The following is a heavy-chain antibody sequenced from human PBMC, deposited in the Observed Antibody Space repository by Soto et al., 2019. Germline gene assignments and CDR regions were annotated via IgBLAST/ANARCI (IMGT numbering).Heavy chain of an antibody. V-gene: IGHV3-21*01. Sequence: EVQLVESGGGLVKPGGSLRLSCAASGFTFSSYSMNWVRQAPGKGLEWVSSISSSSSYIYYADSVKGRFTISRDNAKNSLYLQMNSLRAEDTAVYYCASFLRYFAWSTWEYYFDYWGQGTLVTVSS. CDR2: ISSSSSYI. CDR3: ASFLRYFAWSTWEYYFDY. CDR1: GFTFSSYS. D-gene: IGHD3-9*01. J-gene: IGHJ4*02.